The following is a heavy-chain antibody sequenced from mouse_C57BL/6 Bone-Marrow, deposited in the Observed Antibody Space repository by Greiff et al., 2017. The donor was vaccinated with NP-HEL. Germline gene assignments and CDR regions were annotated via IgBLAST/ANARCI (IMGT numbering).Heavy chain of an antibody. CDR2: IDPSDSYT. CDR3: AREGAYYGSSWFAY. V-gene: IGHV1-50*01. CDR1: GYTFTSYW. D-gene: IGHD1-1*01. Sequence: QVQLKQPGAELVKPGASVKLSCKASGYTFTSYWMQWVKQRPGQGLEWIGEIDPSDSYTNYNQKFKGKATLTVDTSSSTAYMQLSSLTSEDSAVYYCAREGAYYGSSWFAYWGQGTLVTVSA. J-gene: IGHJ3*01.